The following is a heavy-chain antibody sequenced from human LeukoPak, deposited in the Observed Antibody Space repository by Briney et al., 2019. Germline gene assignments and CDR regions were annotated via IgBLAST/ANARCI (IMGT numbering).Heavy chain of an antibody. J-gene: IGHJ3*01. CDR3: ARGNSNGFDV. Sequence: GGSLRLSCAASAFTFNNYAMEWVRQAPGKGLEWVAFIRYDGTAQYYADSVKGRFTIYRDNSKNTLYLQVNSVRPDDTAVYYCARGNSNGFDVWGQGTMVTVSS. D-gene: IGHD1-7*01. CDR1: AFTFNNYA. V-gene: IGHV3-30*02. CDR2: IRYDGTAQ.